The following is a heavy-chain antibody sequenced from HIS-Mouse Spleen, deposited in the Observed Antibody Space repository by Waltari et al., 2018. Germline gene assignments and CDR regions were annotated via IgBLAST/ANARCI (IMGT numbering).Heavy chain of an antibody. Sequence: EVQLVASGAGLVKPGGSLSLSCAASGFPFRSYWVIWVRTAPGKGREWGANIKQDGREKYYVDSVKGRVTISRDNDKNSRYLQMNSLRAEDTAVYYCARDRYWYFDLWGRGTLVTVSS. J-gene: IGHJ2*01. V-gene: IGHV3-7*01. CDR3: ARDRYWYFDL. CDR1: GFPFRSYW. CDR2: IKQDGREK.